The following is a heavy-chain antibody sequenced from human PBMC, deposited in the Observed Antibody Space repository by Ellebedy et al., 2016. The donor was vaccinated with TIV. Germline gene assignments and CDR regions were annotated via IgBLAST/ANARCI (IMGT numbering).Heavy chain of an antibody. Sequence: GESLKISCAASGFTFSVYAMTWVRQAPGKGLEWVSSITSSGDRTNYADSVKGRFTISRDSSKNTLYLQMNSLRAEDTAIYYCAKNHRGDNWGQGTLVTVSS. V-gene: IGHV3-23*01. CDR2: ITSSGDRT. J-gene: IGHJ4*02. D-gene: IGHD3-16*01. CDR1: GFTFSVYA. CDR3: AKNHRGDN.